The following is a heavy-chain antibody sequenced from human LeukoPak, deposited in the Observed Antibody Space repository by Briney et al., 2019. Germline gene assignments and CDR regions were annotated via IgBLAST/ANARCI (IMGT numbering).Heavy chain of an antibody. Sequence: PSETLSLTCTVSGGSISGYYWSWIRQPPGKGLEWIGEINHSGSTNYNPSLKSRVTISVDTSKNQFSLKLSSVTAADTAVYYCARGCITIFGVVIITNNWFDPWGQGTLVTVSS. J-gene: IGHJ5*02. D-gene: IGHD3-3*01. CDR2: INHSGST. CDR1: GGSISGYY. V-gene: IGHV4-34*01. CDR3: ARGCITIFGVVIITNNWFDP.